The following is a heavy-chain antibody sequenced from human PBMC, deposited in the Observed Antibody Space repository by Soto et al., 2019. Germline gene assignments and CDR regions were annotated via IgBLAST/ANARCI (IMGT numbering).Heavy chain of an antibody. CDR2: ISYDGSNK. CDR1: GFTFSSYG. V-gene: IGHV3-30*18. J-gene: IGHJ4*02. Sequence: QVQLVESGGGVVQPGRSLRLSCAASGFTFSSYGMHWVRQAPGKGLEWVAVISYDGSNKYYADSVKGRFTISRDNSQNTLYLQMNSLRAEDTAVYYCAKGTTRLVYSSGWFMNYCGQGALVTVSS. CDR3: AKGTTRLVYSSGWFMNY. D-gene: IGHD6-19*01.